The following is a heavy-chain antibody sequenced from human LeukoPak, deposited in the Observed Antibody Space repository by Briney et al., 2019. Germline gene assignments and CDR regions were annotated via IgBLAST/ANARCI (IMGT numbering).Heavy chain of an antibody. J-gene: IGHJ4*02. CDR2: IWYDGSKK. V-gene: IGHV3-33*01. Sequence: SCKASGGTFSSHGMHWVRQAPGKGLEWVAVIWYDGSKKYHADSVKGRFTISRDNSKNTLYLQMNSLRAEDTAVYYCARDLLGYSYDAYYFDFWGQGTLVTVSS. CDR1: GGTFSSHG. D-gene: IGHD5-18*01. CDR3: ARDLLGYSYDAYYFDF.